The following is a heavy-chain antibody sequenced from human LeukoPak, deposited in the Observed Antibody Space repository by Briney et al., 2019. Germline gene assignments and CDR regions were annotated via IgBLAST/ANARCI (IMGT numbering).Heavy chain of an antibody. CDR2: ISGSGGST. CDR3: AKDFDSYGYWYYFDY. Sequence: GGSLRLSCAASGFTFSSYAMSWVRQAPGKGLEWVSAISGSGGSTYYADSVKGRFTISRDNSKNTLYLQVNSLRAEDTAVYYCAKDFDSYGYWYYFDYWGQGTLVTVSS. V-gene: IGHV3-23*01. CDR1: GFTFSSYA. J-gene: IGHJ4*02. D-gene: IGHD5-18*01.